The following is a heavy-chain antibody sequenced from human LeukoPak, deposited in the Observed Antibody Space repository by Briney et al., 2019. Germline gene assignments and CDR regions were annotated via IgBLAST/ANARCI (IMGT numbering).Heavy chain of an antibody. CDR3: ARMGKGSVHFDY. Sequence: SETLSLTCTVSGGSISSSSYYWGWIRQPPGKGLEWIGSIYYSGSTYYNPSLKSRVTISVDTSKNQFSLKLSSVTAADTAVYYCARMGKGSVHFDYWGQGTLVTVSS. J-gene: IGHJ4*02. CDR1: GGSISSSSYY. CDR2: IYYSGST. V-gene: IGHV4-39*07.